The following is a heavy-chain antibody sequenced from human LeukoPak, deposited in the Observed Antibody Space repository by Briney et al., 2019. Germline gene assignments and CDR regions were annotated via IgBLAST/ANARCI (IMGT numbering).Heavy chain of an antibody. CDR2: ISYDGSNK. Sequence: GGSLRLSCAASGFTFSSYGMHWVRQAPGKGLEWVAVISYDGSNKYYADSVKGRFTISRDNSKNTLYLQMNSLRAEDTAVYYCAKDTNPGPFLRFLEWSHSSDGGDYYYYGMDVWGKGTTVTVSS. V-gene: IGHV3-30*18. D-gene: IGHD3-3*01. CDR1: GFTFSSYG. J-gene: IGHJ6*04. CDR3: AKDTNPGPFLRFLEWSHSSDGGDYYYYGMDV.